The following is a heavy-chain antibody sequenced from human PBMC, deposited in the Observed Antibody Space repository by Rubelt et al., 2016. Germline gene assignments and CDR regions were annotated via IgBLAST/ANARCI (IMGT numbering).Heavy chain of an antibody. CDR2: ISTYNGDT. Sequence: QVQLVQSGAEVKEPGASIKVSCKTSGYSFKRYAISWVRQAPGQGLEWMGWISTYNGDTRYAQNFQGRVTMPTDTSTSTAYMELRSLRSDDTAMYFCARGYCSSANCLFNWFDPWGQGTLVTVSS. CDR1: GYSFKRYA. D-gene: IGHD2-2*01. CDR3: ARGYCSSANCLFNWFDP. J-gene: IGHJ5*02. V-gene: IGHV1-18*01.